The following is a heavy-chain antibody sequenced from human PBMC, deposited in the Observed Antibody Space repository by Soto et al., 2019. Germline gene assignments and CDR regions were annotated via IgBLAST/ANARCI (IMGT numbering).Heavy chain of an antibody. J-gene: IGHJ5*02. CDR3: ARDRSTYGGGGTGEVKEDWFDP. CDR2: AYYSGDT. D-gene: IGHD2-8*01. V-gene: IGHV4-59*01. Sequence: QVQLQESGPGLVKASETLSLTCSVSGGSISRYYWSWIRQPPGKGLERIGYAYYSGDTGYNPSLKSRVTMAVDTSKNPVSLKLSSVTAADKAVYYCARDRSTYGGGGTGEVKEDWFDPWGQGALVTVSS. CDR1: GGSISRYY.